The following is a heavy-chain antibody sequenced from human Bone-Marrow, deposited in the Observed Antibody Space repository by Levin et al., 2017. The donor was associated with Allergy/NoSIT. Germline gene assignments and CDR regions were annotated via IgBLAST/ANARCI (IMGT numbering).Heavy chain of an antibody. D-gene: IGHD3-10*01. CDR1: GDSVSSNGVA. CDR2: TYYESKWYH. Sequence: SETLSLTCVISGDSVSSNGVAWNWIRQSPSRGLEWLGRTYYESKWYHDYAASVKSRLTVDPDTSQNQLSLRLNSVTPEDTAVYYCARGRASAFDIWGQGTVVTVSS. CDR3: ARGRASAFDI. V-gene: IGHV6-1*01. J-gene: IGHJ3*02.